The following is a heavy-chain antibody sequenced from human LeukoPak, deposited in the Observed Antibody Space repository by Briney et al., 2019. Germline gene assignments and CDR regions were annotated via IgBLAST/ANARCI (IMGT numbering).Heavy chain of an antibody. CDR1: GFTFSSYA. J-gene: IGHJ6*03. V-gene: IGHV3-23*01. Sequence: PGGSLRLSCAASGFTFSSYAMSWVRQAPGKGLEWVSAISGSGGSTYYADSVKGRFTISRDNSKNTLYLQMNSLRAEDTAVYYCAKDPYCSSTSCYGPQYYYYYMDVWGKGTTVTVSS. CDR2: ISGSGGST. CDR3: AKDPYCSSTSCYGPQYYYYYMDV. D-gene: IGHD2-2*01.